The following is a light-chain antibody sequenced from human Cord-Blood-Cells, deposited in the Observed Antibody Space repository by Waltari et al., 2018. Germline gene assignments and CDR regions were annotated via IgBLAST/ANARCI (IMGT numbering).Light chain of an antibody. V-gene: IGLV1-40*01. CDR2: GNS. Sequence: QSLLTQPPSVSGAPGQRVTISCTGSSSNIGAGYDVHWYQQLPGTAPKLLIYGNSNRPSGVPDRFSGSKSCTSASLAITGLQAEDEADYYCQSYDSSLSGLCGGGTKLTVL. CDR3: QSYDSSLSGL. J-gene: IGLJ3*02. CDR1: SSNIGAGYD.